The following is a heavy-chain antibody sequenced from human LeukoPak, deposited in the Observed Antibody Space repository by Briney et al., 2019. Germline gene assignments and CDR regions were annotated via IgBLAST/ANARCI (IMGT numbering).Heavy chain of an antibody. V-gene: IGHV3-30*18. Sequence: GGSLRLSCAASGFTFSSYGMHWVRQAPAQGLGWVAVLSYDGSKFHYADSVQGRFTISRDNTNDILVLQMRSLRAEDTAVYYYAKDSVDTSMILDFWGQGALVTVSS. CDR1: GFTFSSYG. J-gene: IGHJ4*02. CDR2: LSYDGSKF. D-gene: IGHD5-18*01. CDR3: AKDSVDTSMILDF.